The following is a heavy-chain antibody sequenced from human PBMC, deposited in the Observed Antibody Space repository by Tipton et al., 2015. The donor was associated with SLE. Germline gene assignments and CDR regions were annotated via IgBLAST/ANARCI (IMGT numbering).Heavy chain of an antibody. Sequence: SLRLSCAASGFTVSSNYMSWVRQAPGKGLEWVSVIYSGGSTYYADSVKGRFTISRDNAKNSLFLQMNSLRAEDTAFYYCAKDVRFKASELTNCFDPWGQGTLVTVSS. D-gene: IGHD3-3*01. CDR3: AKDVRFKASELTNCFDP. CDR1: GFTVSSNY. V-gene: IGHV3-53*05. J-gene: IGHJ5*02. CDR2: IYSGGST.